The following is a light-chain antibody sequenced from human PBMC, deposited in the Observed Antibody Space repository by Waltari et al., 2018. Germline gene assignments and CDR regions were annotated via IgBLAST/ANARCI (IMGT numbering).Light chain of an antibody. J-gene: IGLJ2*01. V-gene: IGLV1-44*01. CDR3: AAWDDSLNGRV. CDR2: RNN. CDR1: SSNLGSNT. Sequence: QSVLTQPPSASGTPGQRVTISCSGSSSNLGSNTVNWYQQLPGTAPKLPIYRNNQRPSGVPDRFSGSKSGTSASLAISGLQSEDEADYYCAAWDDSLNGRVFGGGTKLTVL.